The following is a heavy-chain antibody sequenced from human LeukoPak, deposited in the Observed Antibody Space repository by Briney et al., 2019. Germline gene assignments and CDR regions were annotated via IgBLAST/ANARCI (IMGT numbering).Heavy chain of an antibody. CDR2: IKQDGSEK. D-gene: IGHD3-10*01. J-gene: IGHJ4*02. Sequence: GGSLRLSCAASGFTFSSYWMNWVRQAPGKGLEWVANIKQDGSEKYYVDSVKGRFTISRDNAKNSLYLQMNSLRAEDTAVYYCASYGSGSYYSSFDYWGQGTLVTVSS. CDR3: ASYGSGSYYSSFDY. V-gene: IGHV3-7*03. CDR1: GFTFSSYW.